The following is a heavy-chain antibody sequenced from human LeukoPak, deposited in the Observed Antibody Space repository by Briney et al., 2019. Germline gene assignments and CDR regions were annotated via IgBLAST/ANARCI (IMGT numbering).Heavy chain of an antibody. D-gene: IGHD3-3*01. CDR2: IYYSGST. Sequence: SETLSLTCTVSGGSISSYYWSWIRQPPGKGLEWIGYIYYSGSTNYNPSLKSRVTISVDTSKNQFSLKLSSVTAADTAVYYCASSYYDFWSGYPNYYYMDVWGKGTTVTVSS. CDR1: GGSISSYY. J-gene: IGHJ6*03. V-gene: IGHV4-59*08. CDR3: ASSYYDFWSGYPNYYYMDV.